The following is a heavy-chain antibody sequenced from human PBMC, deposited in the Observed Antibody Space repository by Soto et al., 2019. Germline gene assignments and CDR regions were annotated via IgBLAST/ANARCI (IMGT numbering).Heavy chain of an antibody. CDR3: ARLRFGDYYYYGMDV. D-gene: IGHD3-10*01. V-gene: IGHV1-46*01. J-gene: IGHJ6*02. Sequence: ASVKVSCKASGYTFTSYGISWVRQAPGQGLEWMGIINPSGGSTSYAQKFQGRVTMTRDTSSSTVYMELSSLRSEDTAVYYCARLRFGDYYYYGMDVWGQGTTVTVSS. CDR2: INPSGGST. CDR1: GYTFTSYG.